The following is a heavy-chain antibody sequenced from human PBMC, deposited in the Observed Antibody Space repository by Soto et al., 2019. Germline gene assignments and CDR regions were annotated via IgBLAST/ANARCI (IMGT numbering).Heavy chain of an antibody. J-gene: IGHJ3*01. D-gene: IGHD5-18*01. V-gene: IGHV4-59*13. CDR2: VSYSGST. CDR3: ARVVTLDQSPYDAFVH. Sequence: KTSETLSLTCTVSGGSIITYYWSWIRQPPGKGLEWIGYVSYSGSTNDNPSLKSRVTMSVEASKKQFSLKLSSVTAADTAVYYCARVVTLDQSPYDAFVHWGQGTMVTV. CDR1: GGSIITYY.